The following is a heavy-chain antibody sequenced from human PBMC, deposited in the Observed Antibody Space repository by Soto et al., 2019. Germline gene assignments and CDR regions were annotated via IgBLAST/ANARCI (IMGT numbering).Heavy chain of an antibody. V-gene: IGHV4-39*01. CDR2: IYYSGST. CDR3: ARQLAVAGTVPFDY. D-gene: IGHD6-19*01. CDR1: GGSISSSSYY. Sequence: PSETLSLTCTVSGGSISSSSYYWGWIRQPPGKGLEWIGSIYYSGSTYYNPSLKSRVTISVDTSKNQFSLKLSSETAADTAVYYCARQLAVAGTVPFDYWGQGTLVTVSS. J-gene: IGHJ4*02.